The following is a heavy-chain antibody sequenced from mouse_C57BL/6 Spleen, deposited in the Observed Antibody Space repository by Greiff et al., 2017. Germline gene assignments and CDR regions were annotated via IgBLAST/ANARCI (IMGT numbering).Heavy chain of an antibody. CDR3: ARDYSNYGTWFAY. V-gene: IGHV14-2*01. D-gene: IGHD2-5*01. CDR2: IDPEDGET. J-gene: IGHJ3*01. CDR1: GFNIKDYY. Sequence: EVQLQQSGAELVKPGASVKLSCTASGFNIKDYYMHWVKQRTEQGLEWIGRIDPEDGETKYAPQFQGKATITADTSSNTAYLQLSSLTSEDTAVYYCARDYSNYGTWFAYWGQGTLVTVSA.